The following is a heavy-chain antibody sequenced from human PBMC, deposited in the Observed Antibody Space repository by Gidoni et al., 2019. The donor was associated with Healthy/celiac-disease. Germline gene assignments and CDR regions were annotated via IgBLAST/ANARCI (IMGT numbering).Heavy chain of an antibody. V-gene: IGHV3-21*01. CDR2: ISSSSSYI. D-gene: IGHD2-2*01. CDR1: GFTSSSYS. J-gene: IGHJ4*02. CDR3: ARDQSDIVVVPAPDY. Sequence: EVQLVESGGGLVKPGGSLRLSCAASGFTSSSYSMNWVRQAPGKGLEWVSSISSSSSYIYYADSVKGRFTISRDNAKNSLYLQMNSLRAEDTAVYYCARDQSDIVVVPAPDYWGQGTLVTVSS.